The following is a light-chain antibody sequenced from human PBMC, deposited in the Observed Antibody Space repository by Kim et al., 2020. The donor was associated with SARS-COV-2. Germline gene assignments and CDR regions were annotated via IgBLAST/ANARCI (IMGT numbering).Light chain of an antibody. CDR3: SSYAGNSYAGSNILV. Sequence: QSALTQPPSASGSPGQSVTISCTGTSSDIGYYNYVSWYQQHPGKAPKVIIYEVNKRPSGVPDRFSGSKSGNTASLTVSGLQAEDEADYYCSSYAGNSYAGSNILVFGGGTQLTVL. CDR1: SSDIGYYNY. J-gene: IGLJ2*01. V-gene: IGLV2-8*01. CDR2: EVN.